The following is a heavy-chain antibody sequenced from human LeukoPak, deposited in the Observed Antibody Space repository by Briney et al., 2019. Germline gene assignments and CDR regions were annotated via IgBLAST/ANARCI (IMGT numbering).Heavy chain of an antibody. V-gene: IGHV3-20*04. D-gene: IGHD2-2*01. CDR1: GFTFSNAW. CDR2: INWNGGST. J-gene: IGHJ4*02. CDR3: ARVRCSSTSCSLFDY. Sequence: GGSLRLSCAASGFTFSNAWMSWVRQAPGKGLEWVSGINWNGGSTGYADSVKGRFTISRDNAKNSLYLQMNSLRAEDTALYYCARVRCSSTSCSLFDYWGQGTLVTVSS.